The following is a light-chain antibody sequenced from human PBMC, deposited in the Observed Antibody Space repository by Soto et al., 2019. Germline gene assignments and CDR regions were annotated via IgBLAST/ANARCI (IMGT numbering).Light chain of an antibody. CDR3: QQYGSTPPIT. V-gene: IGKV3-20*01. Sequence: EIVLTQSPGTLSLSPGERATLSCRASQKISSSYLACYQQKPGQAPRFLIYGASSRATGIPDRFSGSGSGTDFTLTISRLEPEDFAVYYCQQYGSTPPITFGQGTRLEI. CDR2: GAS. J-gene: IGKJ5*01. CDR1: QKISSSY.